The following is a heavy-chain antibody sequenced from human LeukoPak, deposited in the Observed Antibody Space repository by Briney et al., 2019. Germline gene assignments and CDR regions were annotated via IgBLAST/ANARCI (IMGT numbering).Heavy chain of an antibody. CDR3: ARRVWFGELLLDY. J-gene: IGHJ4*02. Sequence: SETLSLTCTVSGGSISSSSYYWGWIRQPPGKGLEWIGSIYYSGSTYYNPSLKSRVTISVDTSKNQFSLKLSSVTAADTAVYYCARRVWFGELLLDYWGQGTLVTVSS. V-gene: IGHV4-39*01. CDR2: IYYSGST. D-gene: IGHD3-10*01. CDR1: GGSISSSSYY.